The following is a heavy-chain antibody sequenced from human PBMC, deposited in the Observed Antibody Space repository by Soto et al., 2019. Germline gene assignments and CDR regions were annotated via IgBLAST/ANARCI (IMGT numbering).Heavy chain of an antibody. D-gene: IGHD1-1*01. CDR1: GFTFSSYA. CDR2: ISYDGSNK. Sequence: QVQLVESGGGVVQPGRSLRLSCAASGFTFSSYAMHWVRQAPGKGLEWVAVISYDGSNKYYADSVKGRFTISRDNSKNTLYLQMNSLRAEDTAVYYCAREGTTKPFDYWGQGTLVTVSS. J-gene: IGHJ4*02. V-gene: IGHV3-30-3*01. CDR3: AREGTTKPFDY.